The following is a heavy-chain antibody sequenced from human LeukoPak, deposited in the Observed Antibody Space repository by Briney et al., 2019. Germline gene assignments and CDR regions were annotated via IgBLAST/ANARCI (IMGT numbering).Heavy chain of an antibody. Sequence: SETLSLTCTVSGGSISSNSNYWAWIRQPPGRGLEWIGSISYGGSTYYSPSLESRVTISVDTSKNQFSLKLSSVTAADTAVYYCAREAVVETIFAGVDPWGQGTLVTVSS. CDR2: ISYGGST. V-gene: IGHV4-39*02. CDR3: AREAVVETIFAGVDP. D-gene: IGHD3-3*01. CDR1: GGSISSNSNY. J-gene: IGHJ5*02.